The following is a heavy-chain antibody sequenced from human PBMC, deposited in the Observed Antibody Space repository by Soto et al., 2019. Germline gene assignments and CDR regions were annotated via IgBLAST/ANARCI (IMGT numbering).Heavy chain of an antibody. Sequence: SETLSLTCAVSGDSISRGDWWTWVRQPPGERPEWIGEIFHSGTTNYNPSLKSRVTISMDKSKNQFSLKLWSVTAADTAVYYCARTLYCGGDCFSFDYWGQGTLVTVSS. J-gene: IGHJ4*02. CDR2: IFHSGTT. CDR1: GDSISRGDW. D-gene: IGHD2-21*02. CDR3: ARTLYCGGDCFSFDY. V-gene: IGHV4-4*02.